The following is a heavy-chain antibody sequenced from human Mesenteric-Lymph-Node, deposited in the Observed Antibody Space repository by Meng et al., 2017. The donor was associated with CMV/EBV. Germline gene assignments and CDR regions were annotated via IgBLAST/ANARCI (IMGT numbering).Heavy chain of an antibody. CDR3: ARGGDYYDSSGYWPLGY. V-gene: IGHV3-74*01. CDR2: INSDGSST. J-gene: IGHJ4*02. CDR1: GFTFSSYW. D-gene: IGHD3-22*01. Sequence: GESLKISCAASGFTFSSYWMHWVRQAPGKGLVWVSRINSDGSSTSYADSVKGRFTISRDNAKNTLYLQMNSLRAEDTAVYYCARGGDYYDSSGYWPLGYWGQGTLVTVSS.